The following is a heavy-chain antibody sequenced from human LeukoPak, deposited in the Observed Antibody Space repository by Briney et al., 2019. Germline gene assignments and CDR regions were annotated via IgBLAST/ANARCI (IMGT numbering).Heavy chain of an antibody. Sequence: PGGSLRLSCTASGFTFNTYAMNWVRQPPGKGLEWVSAISGSGDATECADSLKGRFTISRDNSKNTLYLQMDSLRAEDTAIYYCAKGLWHSISAGDYWGQGTLVTVSS. V-gene: IGHV3-23*01. CDR3: AKGLWHSISAGDY. D-gene: IGHD1-14*01. CDR1: GFTFNTYA. J-gene: IGHJ4*02. CDR2: ISGSGDAT.